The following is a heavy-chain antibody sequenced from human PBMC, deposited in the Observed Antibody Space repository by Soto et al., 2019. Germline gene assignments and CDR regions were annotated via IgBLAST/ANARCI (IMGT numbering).Heavy chain of an antibody. Sequence: QVSLVQSGAEVKKAGSSVKVSCKASEGTFSSYGISWVRQAPGQGLEWMGGIIPIYETVTYAQRLQGRLTISADESTSTAYMELSSLRPDDTAVYYCARDLVVTAKCLDPWGQGPLVTVSS. J-gene: IGHJ5*02. CDR2: IIPIYETV. CDR1: EGTFSSYG. V-gene: IGHV1-69*01. D-gene: IGHD2-21*02. CDR3: ARDLVVTAKCLDP.